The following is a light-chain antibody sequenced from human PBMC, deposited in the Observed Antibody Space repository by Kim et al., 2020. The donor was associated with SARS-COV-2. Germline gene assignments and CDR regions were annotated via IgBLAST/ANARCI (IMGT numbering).Light chain of an antibody. CDR2: GAS. CDR1: QNVNSN. Sequence: EIVMTQSPAPLSVSPGERATLSCRASQNVNSNLAWYQQRPGQAPRLLIYGASTRATGIPARFSGSGSGTEFTLTISSLQSEDFALYYCQQYKKWPPHTFGQGTKLEI. V-gene: IGKV3-15*01. CDR3: QQYKKWPPHT. J-gene: IGKJ2*01.